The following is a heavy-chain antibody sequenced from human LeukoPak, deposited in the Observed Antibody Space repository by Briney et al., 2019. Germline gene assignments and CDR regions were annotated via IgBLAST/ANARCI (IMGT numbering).Heavy chain of an antibody. CDR1: GYTFIRYY. CDR3: ARGGYGDRIDY. V-gene: IGHV1-46*01. D-gene: IGHD4-17*01. CDR2: INPSGGST. Sequence: ASVKVSCKASGYTFIRYYMHWVRQAPGQGLEWMGIINPSGGSTSYAQKFQGRVTMTRDTSTSTVYMELSRLRSEDTAVYYCARGGYGDRIDYWGQGTLLSVSS. J-gene: IGHJ4*02.